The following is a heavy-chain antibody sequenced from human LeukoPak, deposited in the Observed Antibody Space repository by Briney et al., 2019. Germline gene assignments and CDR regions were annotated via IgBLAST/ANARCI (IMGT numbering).Heavy chain of an antibody. V-gene: IGHV3-15*01. CDR3: ATDESNSFFF. Sequence: GGSLRLSCAASGFSLIDAWMSWVRQAPGKGLEWVGRITSKTDGGITDSAAPVKGRFIVSRDDSKNTLFLQMSSLRTEDTAVYYCATDESNSFFFWGQGTLVTVSS. CDR2: ITSKTDGGIT. CDR1: GFSLIDAW. D-gene: IGHD2/OR15-2a*01. J-gene: IGHJ4*02.